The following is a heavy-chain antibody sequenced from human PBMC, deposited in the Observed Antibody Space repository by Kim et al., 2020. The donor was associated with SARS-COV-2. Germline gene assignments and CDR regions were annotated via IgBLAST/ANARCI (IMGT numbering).Heavy chain of an antibody. V-gene: IGHV4-39*01. CDR1: GGSISSSSYY. J-gene: IGHJ4*02. CDR3: ARQGDTSPANY. CDR2: IYYSGST. D-gene: IGHD5-18*01. Sequence: SETLSLTCTVSGGSISSSSYYWGWIRKPPGKGLEWIGSIYYSGSTYYNPSLKSRVTISVDTSKNQFSLKLSSVTAADTAVYYCARQGDTSPANYWGQGTLVTVSS.